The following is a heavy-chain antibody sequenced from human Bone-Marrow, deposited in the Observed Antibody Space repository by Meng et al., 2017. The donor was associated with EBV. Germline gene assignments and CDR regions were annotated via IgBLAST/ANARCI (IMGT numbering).Heavy chain of an antibody. CDR3: ARRSITIFGVVTRYNWFDP. CDR2: INHSGST. J-gene: IGHJ5*02. Sequence: VAGLVTPSVILSLNCACYGAAFIGYYWRWIRQPPGKGLEWIGEINHSGSTNYNPSLKSRVTISVDTSKNQFSLKLSSVTAADTAVYYCARRSITIFGVVTRYNWFDPWGQGTLVTVSS. D-gene: IGHD3-3*01. CDR1: GAAFIGYY. V-gene: IGHV4-34*01.